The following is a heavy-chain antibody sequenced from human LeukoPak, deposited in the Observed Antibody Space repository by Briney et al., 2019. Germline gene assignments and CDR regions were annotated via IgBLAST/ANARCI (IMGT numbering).Heavy chain of an antibody. J-gene: IGHJ4*02. D-gene: IGHD1-26*01. CDR1: GFTFSSYW. CDR2: INSDGGTT. V-gene: IGHV3-74*01. Sequence: GGSLRLSCAASGFTFSSYWMHWVRHAPGKGLVWVSRINSDGGTTNYADYVKGRFTISRDNAKNTLYLQMNSLRAEDTAVYYCARRSSGSPPYYFDYWGQGTLVTVSS. CDR3: ARRSSGSPPYYFDY.